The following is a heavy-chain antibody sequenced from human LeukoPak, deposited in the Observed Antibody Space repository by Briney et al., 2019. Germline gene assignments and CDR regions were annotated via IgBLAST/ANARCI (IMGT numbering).Heavy chain of an antibody. CDR1: GFSVRSNY. CDR2: IYNDGST. CDR3: ARESGYAVGDF. J-gene: IGHJ4*02. V-gene: IGHV3-53*01. D-gene: IGHD5-12*01. Sequence: GGSLRLSCTASGFSVRSNYMSWFRQAPGRGLEWASVIYNDGSTYYADSVKGRFIISKDISKNTLYLQMNNLRADDTAFYHCARESGYAVGDFWGRGTLVTVSS.